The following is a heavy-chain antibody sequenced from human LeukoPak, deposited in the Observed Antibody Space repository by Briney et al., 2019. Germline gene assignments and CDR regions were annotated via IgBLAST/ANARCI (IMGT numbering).Heavy chain of an antibody. Sequence: SETLSLTCAVYGGSFSGYYWSWIRQPPGKGLEWIGEINHSGSTNYNPSLKSRVTISVDTSKNQFSLKLSSVTAADTAVYYCARGHTFYDILTGCYFDYWGQGTPVTVSS. CDR3: ARGHTFYDILTGCYFDY. CDR1: GGSFSGYY. CDR2: INHSGST. J-gene: IGHJ4*02. D-gene: IGHD3-9*01. V-gene: IGHV4-34*01.